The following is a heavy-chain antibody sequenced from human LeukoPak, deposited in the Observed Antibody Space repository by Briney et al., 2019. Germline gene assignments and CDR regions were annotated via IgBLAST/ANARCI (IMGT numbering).Heavy chain of an antibody. J-gene: IGHJ4*02. CDR3: ARGFRNGLGVY. Sequence: SETLTLTCTVSGGSISSYYWSWIRQPPGKGLEWIGYIYYSGSTNYNPSLKSRVTISVDTSKNQFSLKLSSVTAADTAVYYCARGFRNGLGVYWGQGTLVTVSS. D-gene: IGHD1-1*01. CDR1: GGSISSYY. V-gene: IGHV4-59*01. CDR2: IYYSGST.